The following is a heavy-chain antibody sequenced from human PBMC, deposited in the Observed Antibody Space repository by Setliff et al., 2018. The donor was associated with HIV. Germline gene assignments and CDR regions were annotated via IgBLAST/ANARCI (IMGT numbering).Heavy chain of an antibody. J-gene: IGHJ2*01. V-gene: IGHV1-69*05. Sequence: SVKVSCKASGGSLNNYAISWVRQAPGQGLEWMGGIIPIFGTTTYAQKFQDRVTITTDESTTTFYMELSSLRSEDTALYFCERDLNDRWIQQYWFFDLWGRGTQVTVSS. CDR1: GGSLNNYA. CDR3: ERDLNDRWIQQYWFFDL. CDR2: IIPIFGTT. D-gene: IGHD5-18*01.